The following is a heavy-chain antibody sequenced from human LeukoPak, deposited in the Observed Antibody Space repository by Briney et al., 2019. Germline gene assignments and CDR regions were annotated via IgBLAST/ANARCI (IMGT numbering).Heavy chain of an antibody. CDR1: GFTFSSYG. CDR3: ARDAAVVGTHPPDY. D-gene: IGHD1-26*01. Sequence: GGSLRLSCAASGFTFSSYGMHWVRQAPGKGLEWVAVIWYDGSNKYYADSVKGRFTISRDNSKNTLYLQMNSLRAEDMAVYYCARDAAVVGTHPPDYWGQGTLVIVSS. J-gene: IGHJ4*02. V-gene: IGHV3-33*01. CDR2: IWYDGSNK.